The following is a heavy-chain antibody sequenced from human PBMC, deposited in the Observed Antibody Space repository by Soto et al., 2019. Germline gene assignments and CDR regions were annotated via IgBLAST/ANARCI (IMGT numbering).Heavy chain of an antibody. V-gene: IGHV1-24*01. CDR3: ATGRGYSGYARR. CDR1: GYTLTELS. CDR2: FDPEDGET. Sequence: ASVKVSFKVSGYTLTELSMHWVRQAPGKGLEWVGGFDPEDGETIYAQKFQGRVTMTEDTSTDTAYMELSSLRSEDTAVYYCATGRGYSGYARRWGQGTLVTVSS. D-gene: IGHD5-12*01. J-gene: IGHJ4*02.